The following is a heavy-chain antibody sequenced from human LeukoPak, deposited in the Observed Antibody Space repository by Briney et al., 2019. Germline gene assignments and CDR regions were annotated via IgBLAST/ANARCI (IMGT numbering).Heavy chain of an antibody. V-gene: IGHV5-51*01. CDR1: GYSFTSYW. CDR2: IYPGDSDT. Sequence: GESLKISCKGSGYSFTSYWIGWVRQMPGKGLEWMGIIYPGDSDTRYSPSFQGQVTISADKSISTAYLQWSSLKASDTAMYYCARQQQLVHGYYYYGMDVWGQGTTVTVSS. D-gene: IGHD6-13*01. J-gene: IGHJ6*02. CDR3: ARQQQLVHGYYYYGMDV.